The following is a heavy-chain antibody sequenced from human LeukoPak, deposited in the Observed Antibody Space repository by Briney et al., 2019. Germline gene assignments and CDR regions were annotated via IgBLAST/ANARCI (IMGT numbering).Heavy chain of an antibody. CDR2: ISGSGGST. J-gene: IGHJ6*03. CDR3: ARNTYYYYMDV. V-gene: IGHV3-23*01. Sequence: GGSLRLSCAASGFTFSSYGMSWVRQAPGKGLEWVSAISGSGGSTYYADSVKGRFTISRDNAKNSLYLQMNSLRAEDTAVYYCARNTYYYYMDVWGKGTTVTISS. CDR1: GFTFSSYG.